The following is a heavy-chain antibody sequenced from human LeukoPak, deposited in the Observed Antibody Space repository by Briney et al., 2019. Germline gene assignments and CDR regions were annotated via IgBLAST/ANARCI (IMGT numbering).Heavy chain of an antibody. J-gene: IGHJ4*02. Sequence: SETLSLTCAVSGGSISSSDWWSWVRQPPGKGLEWIGEMHQSGITNYNPSLKSRVTMSLDKSKNQFTLKLSSVAAADTSVYFCASADYYRIDFWGQGTLVTVSS. CDR3: ASADYYRIDF. CDR1: GGSISSSDW. V-gene: IGHV4-4*02. D-gene: IGHD3-10*01. CDR2: MHQSGIT.